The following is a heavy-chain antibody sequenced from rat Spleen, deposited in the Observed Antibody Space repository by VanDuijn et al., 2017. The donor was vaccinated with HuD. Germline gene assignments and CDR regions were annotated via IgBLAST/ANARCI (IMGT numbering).Heavy chain of an antibody. D-gene: IGHD1-2*01. Sequence: EVQLVESGGGLVQPGRSLKLSCAASGFTFSNYDMAWVRQAPTKGLEWVASISPSGGSTYYRDAVKGRFTVSRDNAKSTLYLQMDSLRSEDTATYYCARGRIITIAAPMDAWGQGASVTVSS. CDR1: GFTFSNYD. CDR2: ISPSGGST. J-gene: IGHJ4*01. V-gene: IGHV5-25*01. CDR3: ARGRIITIAAPMDA.